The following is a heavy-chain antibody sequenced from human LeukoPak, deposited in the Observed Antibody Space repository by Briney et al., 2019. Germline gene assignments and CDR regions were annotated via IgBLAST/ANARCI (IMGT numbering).Heavy chain of an antibody. CDR3: GKDTASAAGNPLYYGLDV. V-gene: IGHV3-30*18. CDR1: GFTFSAYG. Sequence: ERFLRLSCAASGFTFSAYGMHWVRQAPGKGLEWVAVISYDGNKIYYEDSVKGRFTISRDNSRNTLYLQVKSLRPEDTAVYYCGKDTASAAGNPLYYGLDVWGQGTTVTVSS. J-gene: IGHJ6*02. CDR2: ISYDGNKI. D-gene: IGHD6-25*01.